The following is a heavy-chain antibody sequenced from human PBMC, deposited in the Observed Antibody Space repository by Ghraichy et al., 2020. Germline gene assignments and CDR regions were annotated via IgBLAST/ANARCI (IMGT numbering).Heavy chain of an antibody. CDR3: ARGGGGVERLFWSGERGKTNYYYGMDV. J-gene: IGHJ6*02. CDR2: IKQDGSEK. D-gene: IGHD3-3*01. CDR1: GFTFSSYW. Sequence: GGSLRLSCAASGFTFSSYWMSWVRQAPGKGLEWVANIKQDGSEKYYVDSVKGRFTISRDNAKNSLYLQMNSLRAEDTAVSYCARGGGGVERLFWSGERGKTNYYYGMDVWGQGTTVTVS. V-gene: IGHV3-7*01.